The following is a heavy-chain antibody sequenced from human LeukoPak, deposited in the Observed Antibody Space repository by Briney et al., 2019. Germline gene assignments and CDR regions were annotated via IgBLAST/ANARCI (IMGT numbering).Heavy chain of an antibody. Sequence: ASVKVSCKASGYTFTSYGLSWVRQPPGQGLEWMGWISGYNGNTKYAQKLQGRVSMTTDTSTCTAYMELRTLRSDDTAVYYCARTPTVTVGYYYYGMDVWGQGTTVTVSS. V-gene: IGHV1-18*01. J-gene: IGHJ6*02. CDR1: GYTFTSYG. CDR2: ISGYNGNT. CDR3: ARTPTVTVGYYYYGMDV. D-gene: IGHD4-17*01.